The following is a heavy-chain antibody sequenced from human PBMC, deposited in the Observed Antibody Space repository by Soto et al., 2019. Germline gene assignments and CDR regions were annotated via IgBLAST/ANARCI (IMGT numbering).Heavy chain of an antibody. Sequence: ASVKVSCKASGYTFTSCDINWVRQATGQGLEWMGWMNPNSGNTGYAQKFQGRVTMTRNTSISTAYMELSSLRSEDTAVYYCARGHYGAKLRRLRITQYYDILTGSPPSPSGMDVWGQGTKVTVSS. CDR2: MNPNSGNT. J-gene: IGHJ6*02. CDR3: ARGHYGAKLRRLRITQYYDILTGSPPSPSGMDV. V-gene: IGHV1-8*01. D-gene: IGHD3-9*01. CDR1: GYTFTSCD.